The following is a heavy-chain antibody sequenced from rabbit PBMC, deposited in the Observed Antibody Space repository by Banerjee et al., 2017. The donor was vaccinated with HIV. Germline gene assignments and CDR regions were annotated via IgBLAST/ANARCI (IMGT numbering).Heavy chain of an antibody. J-gene: IGHJ2*01. CDR3: ARYHDDGDDGYGGAFDP. V-gene: IGHV1S40*01. CDR2: IYAGSSGST. D-gene: IGHD6-1*01. Sequence: QSLEESGGGLVKPGGTLTLTCKASGIDFSSYYYMRWVRQAPGKGLEWIACIYAGSSGSTYYASWAKGRFTISKTSSTTVTLQMTSLTAADTATYFCARYHDDGDDGYGGAFDPWGQGTLVTVS. CDR1: GIDFSSYYY.